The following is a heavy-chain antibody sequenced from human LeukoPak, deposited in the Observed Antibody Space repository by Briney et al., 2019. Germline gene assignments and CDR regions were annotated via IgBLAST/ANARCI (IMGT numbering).Heavy chain of an antibody. CDR1: GFTFSSYD. J-gene: IGHJ4*02. CDR3: ARATTSGYYAY. Sequence: GGSLRLSCAASGFTFSSYDMHWVRQATGKGLEWVSAIGTGGDTYYPGSVKGRFTISRENAKNSLYLQMNSLRAGDTAVYYCARATTSGYYAYWGQGTLVTVSS. CDR2: IGTGGDT. D-gene: IGHD3-22*01. V-gene: IGHV3-13*01.